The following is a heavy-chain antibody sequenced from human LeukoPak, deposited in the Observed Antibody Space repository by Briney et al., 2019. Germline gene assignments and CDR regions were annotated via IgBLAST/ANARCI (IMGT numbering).Heavy chain of an antibody. CDR3: ARHSVTMVRGVPNWFDP. V-gene: IGHV4-59*08. D-gene: IGHD3-10*01. J-gene: IGHJ5*02. Sequence: SETQSLTCTVSGGSISSYYWSWIRQPPGKGLEWIGYIYYSGSTNYNPSLKSRVTISVDTSKNQFSLKLSSVTAADTAVYYCARHSVTMVRGVPNWFDPWGQGTLVTVSS. CDR2: IYYSGST. CDR1: GGSISSYY.